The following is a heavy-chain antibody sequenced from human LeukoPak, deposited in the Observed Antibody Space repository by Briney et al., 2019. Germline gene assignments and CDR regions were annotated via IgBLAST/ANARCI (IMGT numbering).Heavy chain of an antibody. CDR2: IWYDGSNK. J-gene: IGHJ4*02. D-gene: IGHD6-19*01. V-gene: IGHV3-33*01. CDR1: GFTFSSYG. CDR3: ARDTEYSGWIVY. Sequence: GGSLRLSCAASGFTFSSYGMHWVRQAPGKGLEWVAVIWYDGSNKYYADSVKGRFTISRDNSKNTLYLQMNSLRAEDTAVYYCARDTEYSGWIVYWGQGTLVTVSS.